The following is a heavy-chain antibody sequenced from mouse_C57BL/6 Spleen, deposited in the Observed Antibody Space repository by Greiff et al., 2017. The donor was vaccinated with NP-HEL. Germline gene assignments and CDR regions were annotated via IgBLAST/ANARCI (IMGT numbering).Heavy chain of an antibody. J-gene: IGHJ1*03. D-gene: IGHD2-4*01. Sequence: VQLQQSGPELVKPGASVKIPCKASGYTFTDYNMDWVKQSHGKSLEWIGDINPNNGGTIYNQKFKGKATLTVDKSSSTAYMELRSLTSEDTAVYYCARGGIDYDYWYFDVWGTGTTVTVSS. V-gene: IGHV1-18*01. CDR3: ARGGIDYDYWYFDV. CDR2: INPNNGGT. CDR1: GYTFTDYN.